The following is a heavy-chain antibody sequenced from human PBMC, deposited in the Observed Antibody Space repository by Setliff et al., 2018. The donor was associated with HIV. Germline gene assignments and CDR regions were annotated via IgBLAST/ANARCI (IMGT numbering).Heavy chain of an antibody. J-gene: IGHJ4*02. V-gene: IGHV3-43*01. D-gene: IGHD6-6*01. CDR1: GFTFHEHA. CDR3: VKNIGGYSSSSVFDY. Sequence: ETLSLSCAASGFTFHEHAMHWVRQAPGKGLEWVSLISWDGGNTYYADSVKGRFTISRDNSKNSLYLQMNSLRTEDTALYYCVKNIGGYSSSSVFDYWGRGTLVTVSS. CDR2: ISWDGGNT.